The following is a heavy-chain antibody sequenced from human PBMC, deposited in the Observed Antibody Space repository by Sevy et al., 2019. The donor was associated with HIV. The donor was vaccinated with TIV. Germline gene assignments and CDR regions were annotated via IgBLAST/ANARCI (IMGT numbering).Heavy chain of an antibody. CDR3: ARDGALEMATATTSWYFDY. Sequence: GGSLRLSCAASGFTFSSYAMHWVRQAPGKGLEWVAVISYDGSNKYYADSVKGRFTISRDNSKNTLYLQMNSLRAEDTAVYYCARDGALEMATATTSWYFDYWGQGTLVTVSS. J-gene: IGHJ4*02. CDR1: GFTFSSYA. D-gene: IGHD5-18*01. V-gene: IGHV3-30-3*01. CDR2: ISYDGSNK.